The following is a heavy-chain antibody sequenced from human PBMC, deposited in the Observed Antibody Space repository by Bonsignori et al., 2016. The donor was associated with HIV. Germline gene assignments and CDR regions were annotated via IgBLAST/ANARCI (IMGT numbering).Heavy chain of an antibody. CDR3: ARDTHTIFVESPSVRNYYY. J-gene: IGHJ6*01. V-gene: IGHV3-66*01. CDR2: IDIGSYR. Sequence: VQSGGGSVQPGGSLRLSCAASGFSVDAVFVSWVRQAPGKGLEWVGLIDIGSYRLYADFAKGRFIISRDISRNMVYLEMNSLRVEDTAVYFCARDTHTIFVESPSVRNYYY. CDR1: GFSVDAVF. D-gene: IGHD3-3*01.